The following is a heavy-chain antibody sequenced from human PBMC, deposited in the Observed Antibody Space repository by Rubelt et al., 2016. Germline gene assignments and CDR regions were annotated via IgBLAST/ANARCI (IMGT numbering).Heavy chain of an antibody. CDR2: INSRGRNT. D-gene: IGHD6-13*01. CDR1: GITFGTYD. J-gene: IGHJ4*02. V-gene: IGHV3-23*04. CDR3: ARGFDKAYSTSWSS. Sequence: EVQLVESGGGLVQPGGSLRLSCAASGITFGTYDMTWVRQAPGKGLEWVSAINSRGRNTYYADSVRGRFTISRDNSKNTLFLQMSSLRAEDTAVYYWARGFDKAYSTSWSSWGQGTLVTVSS.